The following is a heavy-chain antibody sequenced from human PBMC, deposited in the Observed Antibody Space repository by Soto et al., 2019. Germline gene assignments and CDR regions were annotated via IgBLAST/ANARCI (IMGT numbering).Heavy chain of an antibody. CDR1: GYTFTSFD. D-gene: IGHD4-17*01. CDR3: AREVYGGGAFDI. V-gene: IGHV1-46*01. Sequence: ASVKVSCKASGYTFTSFDVHWVRQAPGQGLEWMGIANPSGGGTSYAQKFQGRVTVTRDTSTSTVYMELSSLRSEDTAVYYCAREVYGGGAFDIWGQGTMVTVS. J-gene: IGHJ3*02. CDR2: ANPSGGGT.